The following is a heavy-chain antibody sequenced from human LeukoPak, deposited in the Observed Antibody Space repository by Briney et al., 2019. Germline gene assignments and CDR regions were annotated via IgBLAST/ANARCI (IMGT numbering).Heavy chain of an antibody. J-gene: IGHJ5*02. D-gene: IGHD5-24*01. V-gene: IGHV1-18*01. CDR2: IIADNGNT. CDR1: GYSFTIYG. CDR3: ARVRRDALTWFDP. Sequence: GASVKVSRKASGYSFTIYGISWVRQAPGQGLECMGLIIADNGNTNYAQKLQGRVTMTTDTSTNTAYMELRRLRSDDTAVYYCARVRRDALTWFDPWGQGTLVRVSS.